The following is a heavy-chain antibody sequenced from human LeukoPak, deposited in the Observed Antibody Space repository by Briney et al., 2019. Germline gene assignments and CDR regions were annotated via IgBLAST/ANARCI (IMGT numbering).Heavy chain of an antibody. CDR3: ARTIRNPEA. V-gene: IGHV3-30-3*01. CDR1: GFTFSSYA. Sequence: GGSLRLSCAASGFTFSSYAMHWVRQAPGKGLEWVAVISYDGSNKYYADSVKGRFTISRDNSKNTLYLQMNSLRAEDTAVYYCARTIRNPEAWGQGTLVTVSS. CDR2: ISYDGSNK. D-gene: IGHD1-14*01. J-gene: IGHJ4*02.